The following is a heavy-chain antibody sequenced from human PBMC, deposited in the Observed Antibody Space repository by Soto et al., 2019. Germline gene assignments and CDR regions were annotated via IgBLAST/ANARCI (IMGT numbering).Heavy chain of an antibody. CDR3: AKTPSRHDFWSCYPLQYFDY. V-gene: IGHV3-23*01. CDR1: GFTFSSYA. D-gene: IGHD3-3*01. Sequence: EVQLLESGGGLVQPGGSLRLSCAASGFTFSSYAMSWVRQAPGKGLEWVSAISGSGGSIYYADSVKGRFTISRDNAKNTLFLQLNSLRAEDEAVFYCAKTPSRHDFWSCYPLQYFDYWGQGTLVTVSS. CDR2: ISGSGGSI. J-gene: IGHJ4*02.